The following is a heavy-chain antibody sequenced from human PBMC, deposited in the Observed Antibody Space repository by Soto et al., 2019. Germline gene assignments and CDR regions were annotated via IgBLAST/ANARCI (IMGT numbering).Heavy chain of an antibody. Sequence: QVQLVQSGAEVKKPGASVKVSCKASGYTFTSYGISWVRQAPGQGLEWMGWISAHNGNTKYAQKPQGRVTMTTDTATSTAYRELRTLRSDDTAVYYCARDLGGFPDYWGQGTLVTVSS. CDR2: ISAHNGNT. J-gene: IGHJ4*02. CDR3: ARDLGGFPDY. D-gene: IGHD5-12*01. CDR1: GYTFTSYG. V-gene: IGHV1-18*01.